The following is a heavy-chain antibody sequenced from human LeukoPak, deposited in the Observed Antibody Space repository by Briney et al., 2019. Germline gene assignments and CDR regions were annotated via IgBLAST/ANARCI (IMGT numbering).Heavy chain of an antibody. Sequence: GGSLRLSCAASGFTFSTYAMHWVRQAPGKGLEYVSAISSNGGNTYYADSVKGRFTISRDNFKNTLYLQMNNLRAEDSAVYFCARRGYGDYAPFDYWGQGTLVTVSS. D-gene: IGHD4-17*01. CDR3: ARRGYGDYAPFDY. CDR1: GFTFSTYA. J-gene: IGHJ4*02. V-gene: IGHV3-64*04. CDR2: ISSNGGNT.